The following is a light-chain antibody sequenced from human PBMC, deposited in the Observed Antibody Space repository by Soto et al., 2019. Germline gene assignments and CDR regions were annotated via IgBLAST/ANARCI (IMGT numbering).Light chain of an antibody. J-gene: IGLJ3*02. CDR1: NSNIGRNT. Sequence: QSVLTQPPSASGTPGLRVSISCSGGNSNIGRNTVNWYQQVPGAAPKVVIYNNSQRPSGVPERFSGSKSGTSASLAISGLQSEDEADYYCAAWDDTLKGILFGGGTKLT. CDR2: NNS. V-gene: IGLV1-44*01. CDR3: AAWDDTLKGIL.